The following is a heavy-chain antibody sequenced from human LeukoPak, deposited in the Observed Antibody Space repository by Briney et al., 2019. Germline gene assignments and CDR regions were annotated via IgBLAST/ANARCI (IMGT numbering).Heavy chain of an antibody. Sequence: GGSLRLSCRASGFTFSNYALHWVRQSPGKGLEWVATISYDGSDKYYAVSVKGRFTISRDNSKNTLYLQMNSLRTEDTAVYFCARHVVAVGFDYWGQGTLVTVSS. CDR3: ARHVVAVGFDY. CDR2: ISYDGSDK. V-gene: IGHV3-30*04. D-gene: IGHD3-22*01. J-gene: IGHJ4*02. CDR1: GFTFSNYA.